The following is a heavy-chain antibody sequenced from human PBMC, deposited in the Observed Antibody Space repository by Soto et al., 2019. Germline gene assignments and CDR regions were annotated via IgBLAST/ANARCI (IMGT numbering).Heavy chain of an antibody. J-gene: IGHJ4*02. D-gene: IGHD6-19*01. CDR3: ARAVAGFDD. CDR2: IKQDGSEK. Sequence: PGGSLRLSSAASGFTCTLYCMGWVRQAPGKGLEWVANIKQDGSEKYYVDSVKGRFTISRDNAKNSLYLQMNSLRAEDTAVYYCARAVAGFDDWGQGTLVTVSS. V-gene: IGHV3-7*01. CDR1: GFTCTLYC.